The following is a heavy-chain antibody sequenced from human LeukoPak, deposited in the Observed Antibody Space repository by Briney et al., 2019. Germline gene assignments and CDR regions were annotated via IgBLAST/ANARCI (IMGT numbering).Heavy chain of an antibody. J-gene: IGHJ4*02. Sequence: SETESLLCGVYGGSFSGYYGLWIRQPPEKGLEWIGEINHSGSTNYNPSLKSRVTISVDTSKNQFSLKLSSVTAADTAVYYCARVGWGIAVAGTGFNYDYWGQGTLVTVSS. CDR3: ARVGWGIAVAGTGFNYDY. CDR2: INHSGST. CDR1: GGSFSGYY. D-gene: IGHD6-19*01. V-gene: IGHV4-34*01.